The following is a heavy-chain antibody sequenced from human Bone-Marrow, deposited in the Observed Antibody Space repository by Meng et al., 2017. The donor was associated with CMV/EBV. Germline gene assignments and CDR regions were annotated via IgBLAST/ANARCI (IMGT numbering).Heavy chain of an antibody. CDR3: ARDLDYGDYASDY. D-gene: IGHD4-17*01. Sequence: QVQLVQLGAGLKKPGASVKVSCKASGYTFTGYYMHWVRQAPGQGLEWMGWINPNSGGTNYAQKFQGRVTMTRDTSISTAYMELSRLRSDDTAVYYCARDLDYGDYASDYWGQGTLVTVAS. CDR2: INPNSGGT. CDR1: GYTFTGYY. V-gene: IGHV1-2*02. J-gene: IGHJ4*02.